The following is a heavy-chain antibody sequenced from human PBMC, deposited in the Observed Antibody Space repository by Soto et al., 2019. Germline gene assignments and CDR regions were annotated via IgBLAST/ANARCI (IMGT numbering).Heavy chain of an antibody. CDR2: ISDDGSKE. CDR3: AQDIYSGNYHLGADY. J-gene: IGHJ4*02. V-gene: IGHV3-30*18. D-gene: IGHD1-26*01. Sequence: QLQLVESVGGVVQPGRSLRLSCAASGFTFSSYGMHWVRQAPGNGLDWMADISDDGSKEYYIDSVKGRFTISRDNSKNTLYLQMNSLRAEVTAVYYCAQDIYSGNYHLGADYWGQGTLVTVSS. CDR1: GFTFSSYG.